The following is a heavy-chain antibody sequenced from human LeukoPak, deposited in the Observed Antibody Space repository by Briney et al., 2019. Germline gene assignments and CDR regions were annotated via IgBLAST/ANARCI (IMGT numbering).Heavy chain of an antibody. Sequence: GGSLRLSCAASGFTFSRYEMNWVRQAPGKGLEWISYISGSGNSIYYADSVKGRFTISRDNAKNSLYLQMNSLRAEDTAVYHCARAPLVLQYRWWFDPWGQGTLVTVSS. CDR2: ISGSGNSI. J-gene: IGHJ5*02. D-gene: IGHD5-24*01. V-gene: IGHV3-48*03. CDR3: ARAPLVLQYRWWFDP. CDR1: GFTFSRYE.